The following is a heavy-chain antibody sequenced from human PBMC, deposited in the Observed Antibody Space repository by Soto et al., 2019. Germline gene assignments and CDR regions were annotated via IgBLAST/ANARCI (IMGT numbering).Heavy chain of an antibody. V-gene: IGHV1-69*01. CDR2: SIPVLGTT. CDR3: ASARAARERSSDFWGGSFDS. Sequence: QVQLVQSGAEVKKPGSSVKVSCKASGGAFSSFDISWVRQAPGLGLEWMGGSIPVLGTTSYAQKFQGRITITADAYTRTAHMELYSLRPDDTAIYYWASARAARERSSDFWGGSFDSWGHGTLVTVSS. J-gene: IGHJ5*01. D-gene: IGHD3-3*01. CDR1: GGAFSSFD.